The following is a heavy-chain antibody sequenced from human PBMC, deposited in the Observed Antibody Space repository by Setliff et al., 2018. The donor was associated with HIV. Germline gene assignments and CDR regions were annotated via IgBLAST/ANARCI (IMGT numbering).Heavy chain of an antibody. CDR2: IFYSGST. CDR1: GYSISSGYY. CDR3: ASAGSGTRAPPRY. D-gene: IGHD1-1*01. V-gene: IGHV4-61*01. Sequence: ETLSLTCAVSGYSISSGYYWSWIRQPPGEGLEWIGYIFYSGSTNYNPSLKSRVTISLDTSKNQFSLKLTSVTAADTAVYYCASAGSGTRAPPRYWGQGTLVTVSS. J-gene: IGHJ4*02.